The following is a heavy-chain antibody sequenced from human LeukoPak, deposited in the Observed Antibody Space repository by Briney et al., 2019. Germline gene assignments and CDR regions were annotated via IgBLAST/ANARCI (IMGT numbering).Heavy chain of an antibody. Sequence: ASVKVSCKASGDNFSSYVLTWVRQAPGQGLEWMGWINPNSGGTNYAQKFQGWVTMTRDTSISTAYMELSRPRSDDTAVYYCAVFTMVRGVGHFDYWGQGTLVTVSS. V-gene: IGHV1-2*04. J-gene: IGHJ4*02. D-gene: IGHD3-10*01. CDR1: GDNFSSYV. CDR3: AVFTMVRGVGHFDY. CDR2: INPNSGGT.